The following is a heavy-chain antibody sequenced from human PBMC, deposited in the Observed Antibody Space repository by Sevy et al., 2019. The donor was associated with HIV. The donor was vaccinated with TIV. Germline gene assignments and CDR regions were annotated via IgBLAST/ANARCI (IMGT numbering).Heavy chain of an antibody. Sequence: GGSLRLSCAASGFTFSSYAMSWVRQAPGKGLEWVSAISGSGGSTCYAASVKGRFTISRDNSKKTLYLQMNSLRAEDTAVYYCAKDLGGSSYDFWSGYYNYWGQGTLVTVSS. D-gene: IGHD3-3*01. V-gene: IGHV3-23*01. CDR1: GFTFSSYA. CDR3: AKDLGGSSYDFWSGYYNY. CDR2: ISGSGGST. J-gene: IGHJ4*02.